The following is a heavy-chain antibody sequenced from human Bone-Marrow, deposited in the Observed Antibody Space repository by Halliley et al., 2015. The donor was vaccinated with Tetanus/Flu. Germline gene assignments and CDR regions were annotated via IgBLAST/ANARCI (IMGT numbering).Heavy chain of an antibody. V-gene: IGHV3-11*05. D-gene: IGHD1-1*01. CDR2: ITGGSTYP. CDR3: ARDRNWNDVVDI. Sequence: LGWISYITGGSTYPKYTDSVKGRFSISRDDARSSLYLQMNSLRAEDTALYCCARDRNWNDVVDIWGQGTMVTVSS. J-gene: IGHJ3*02.